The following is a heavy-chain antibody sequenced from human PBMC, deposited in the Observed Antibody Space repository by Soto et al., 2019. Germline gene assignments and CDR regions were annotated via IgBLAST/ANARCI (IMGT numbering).Heavy chain of an antibody. J-gene: IGHJ4*02. V-gene: IGHV3-30-3*01. D-gene: IGHD3-3*01. CDR2: ISYDGSNK. CDR1: GFTFSSYA. Sequence: PGGSLRLSCAASGFTFSSYAMHWVRQAPGKGLEWVAVISYDGSNKYYADSVKGRFTISRDNSKNTLYLQMNSLRAEDTAVYYCARVSALEWLYYFDYWGQGTLVTVSS. CDR3: ARVSALEWLYYFDY.